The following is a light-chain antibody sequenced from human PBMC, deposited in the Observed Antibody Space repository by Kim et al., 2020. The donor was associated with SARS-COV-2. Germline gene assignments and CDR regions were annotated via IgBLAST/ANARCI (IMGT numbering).Light chain of an antibody. CDR1: QNLNNY. V-gene: IGKV1-39*01. Sequence: SIGDRDTITCRASQNLNNYLNWYQQKPAKAPILLIYAASSLFQGVPSRFSGGGSGTEFALTISSLGLEDFATYYCQESYRPPRRTFGGGTKVDIK. J-gene: IGKJ4*01. CDR3: QESYRPPRRT. CDR2: AAS.